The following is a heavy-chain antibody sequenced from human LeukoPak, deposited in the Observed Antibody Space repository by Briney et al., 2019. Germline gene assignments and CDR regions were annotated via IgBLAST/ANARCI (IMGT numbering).Heavy chain of an antibody. CDR2: INHSGST. CDR3: ARGSGWYALHY. D-gene: IGHD6-19*01. Sequence: SETLSLTCAVYGGSFGGYYWSWIRQPPGKGLEWIGEINHSGSTNYNPSLKSRVTISVDTSKNQFSLKLSSVTAADTAVYYCARGSGWYALHYWGQGTLVTVSS. J-gene: IGHJ4*02. CDR1: GGSFGGYY. V-gene: IGHV4-34*01.